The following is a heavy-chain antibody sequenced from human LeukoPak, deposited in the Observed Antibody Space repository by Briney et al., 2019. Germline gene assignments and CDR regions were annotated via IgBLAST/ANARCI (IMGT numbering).Heavy chain of an antibody. CDR2: ISGSGGST. D-gene: IGHD3-9*01. CDR1: GFTFSSYG. J-gene: IGHJ4*02. Sequence: PGGSLRLSCAASGFTFSSYGMSWVRQAPGKGLEWVSAISGSGGSTYYADSVKGRFTISRDNSKNTLYLQMNSLRAEDTAVYYCAKDRRDLTGPGAYFDYWGQGTLVTVSS. V-gene: IGHV3-23*01. CDR3: AKDRRDLTGPGAYFDY.